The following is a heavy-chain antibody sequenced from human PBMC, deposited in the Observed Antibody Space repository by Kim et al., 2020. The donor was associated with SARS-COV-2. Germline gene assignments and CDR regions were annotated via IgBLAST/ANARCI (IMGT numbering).Heavy chain of an antibody. CDR2: INRDGSEK. CDR3: ARDRAGSQILEWLSSPRFDY. V-gene: IGHV3-7*05. D-gene: IGHD3-3*01. Sequence: GGSLRLSCAASGFTFSTYWMTWVRQAPGKGLEWVANINRDGSEKYYVDSVKGRFTISRDNAENSLYLQMNSLRPEDTAVFYCARDRAGSQILEWLSSPRFDYWGQGTLVTVSS. CDR1: GFTFSTYW. J-gene: IGHJ4*02.